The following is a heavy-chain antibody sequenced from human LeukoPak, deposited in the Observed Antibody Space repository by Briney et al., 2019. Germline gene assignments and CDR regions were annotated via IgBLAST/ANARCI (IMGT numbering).Heavy chain of an antibody. J-gene: IGHJ4*02. Sequence: GGSLRLSCVASRFTVSNNHMNWVRQAPGKGLEWVSVIYNGDNTYYADSVQGRFTISKDNAKNSLYLQMNSLRDEDTAVYYCARMSGSYYGYFDYWGQGTLVTVSS. CDR2: IYNGDNT. CDR1: RFTVSNNH. CDR3: ARMSGSYYGYFDY. V-gene: IGHV3-66*01. D-gene: IGHD1-26*01.